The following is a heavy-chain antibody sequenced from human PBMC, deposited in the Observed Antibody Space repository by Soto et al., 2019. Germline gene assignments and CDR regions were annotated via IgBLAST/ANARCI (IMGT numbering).Heavy chain of an antibody. J-gene: IGHJ4*02. V-gene: IGHV4-38-2*02. CDR2: VYHSGGT. Sequence: GPGRASETLSLTCSVSGYSITTDFYWGWIRQPPGRGLEWIGSVYHSGGTYYSPSLQSRVAISVDTSKNEFFLKLSSGTAADTAVYFCARGQPGIAAPQFYFDSWGQGTLVTVSS. D-gene: IGHD6-13*01. CDR1: GYSITTDFY. CDR3: ARGQPGIAAPQFYFDS.